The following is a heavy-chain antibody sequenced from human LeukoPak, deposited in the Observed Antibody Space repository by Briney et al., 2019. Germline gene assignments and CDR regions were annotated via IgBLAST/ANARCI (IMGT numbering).Heavy chain of an antibody. Sequence: PSETLSLTCAVYGGSFSGYYWSWIRQPPGKGLEWIGEINHSGSTNYNPSLKSRVTISVDTSKNQFSLKLSSVTAADTAVYYCARGRWSGNSKWHFQQWGRGTVVSVSS. V-gene: IGHV4-34*01. CDR1: GGSFSGYY. CDR2: INHSGST. D-gene: IGHD4-23*01. CDR3: ARGRWSGNSKWHFQQ. J-gene: IGHJ1*01.